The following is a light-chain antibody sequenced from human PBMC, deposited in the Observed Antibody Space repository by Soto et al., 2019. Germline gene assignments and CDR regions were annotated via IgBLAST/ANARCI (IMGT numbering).Light chain of an antibody. CDR1: PSVSSSF. Sequence: EIVLTQSPGTLSLSPGERATLSFRASPSVSSSFLAWYQQKPGQSPRLLIYGASSRATGIPDRFSGSGSGTDFTLTISRLEPEDFAVYYCQQYGSSPPWTFGQGTKVDIK. V-gene: IGKV3-20*01. CDR3: QQYGSSPPWT. J-gene: IGKJ1*01. CDR2: GAS.